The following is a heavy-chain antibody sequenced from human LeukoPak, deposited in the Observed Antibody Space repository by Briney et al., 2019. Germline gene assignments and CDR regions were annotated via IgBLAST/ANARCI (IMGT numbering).Heavy chain of an antibody. Sequence: SGGSLRLSCAASGFTFSDYYMSWIRQAPGKGLEWVSAISGSGGSTYYADSVKGRFTISRDNSKNTLYLQMNSLRAEDTAVYYCAIFPSSWYVDWGQGTLVTVSS. CDR1: GFTFSDYY. CDR3: AIFPSSWYVD. J-gene: IGHJ4*02. D-gene: IGHD6-13*01. V-gene: IGHV3-23*01. CDR2: ISGSGGST.